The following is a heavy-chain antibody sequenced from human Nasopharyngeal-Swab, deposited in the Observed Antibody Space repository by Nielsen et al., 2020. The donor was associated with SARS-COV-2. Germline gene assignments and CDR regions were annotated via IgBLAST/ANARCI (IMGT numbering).Heavy chain of an antibody. CDR3: AREILRFLEWLLPDAFDI. CDR1: GGTFSSYA. V-gene: IGHV1-69*10. J-gene: IGHJ3*02. D-gene: IGHD3-3*01. CDR2: IIPILGIA. Sequence: SVKVSCKASGGTFSSYAISWVRQAPGQGLEWMGGIIPILGIAIYAQKFQGRVTITADKSTSTAYMELSSLRSEDTAVYYCAREILRFLEWLLPDAFDIWGQGTMVTVSS.